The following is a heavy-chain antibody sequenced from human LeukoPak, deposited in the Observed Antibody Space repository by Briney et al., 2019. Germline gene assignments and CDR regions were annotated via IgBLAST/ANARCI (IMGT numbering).Heavy chain of an antibody. V-gene: IGHV3-15*01. J-gene: IGHJ4*02. Sequence: GGSLRPSCAASGFTFSNAWMSWVRQAPGKGLEWVGRIKSKTDGGTTDYAAPVKGRFTISRDDSKNTLYLQMNSLKTEDTAVYYCTTELSSGWYETHDYWGQGTLVTVSS. D-gene: IGHD6-19*01. CDR1: GFTFSNAW. CDR2: IKSKTDGGTT. CDR3: TTELSSGWYETHDY.